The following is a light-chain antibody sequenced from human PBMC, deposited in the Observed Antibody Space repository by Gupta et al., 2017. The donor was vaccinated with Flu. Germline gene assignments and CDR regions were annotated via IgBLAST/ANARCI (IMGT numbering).Light chain of an antibody. J-gene: IGLJ7*01. CDR3: GTWDSRLSAAV. CDR1: SSNIGNNY. Sequence: QSVLTQPPSVQAAPGPKVAISCSGSSSNIGNNYVSWYQQLPGTTPKLLIYDNNKRPSGIPDRFSGSKSGTSATLGITGLQTGDEADYYCGTWDSRLSAAVFGGGTQLTVL. V-gene: IGLV1-51*01. CDR2: DNN.